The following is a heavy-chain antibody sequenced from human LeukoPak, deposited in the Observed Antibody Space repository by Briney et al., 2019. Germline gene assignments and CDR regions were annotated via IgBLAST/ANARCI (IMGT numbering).Heavy chain of an antibody. V-gene: IGHV4-4*07. CDR3: ARVSQVPYYDILTGYGHYYFDY. J-gene: IGHJ4*02. D-gene: IGHD3-9*01. Sequence: SETLSLTCTVSGGSISSYYWSWIRQPAGKGLEWIGRIYTSGSTNYNPSLKSRVTMSVDTSKNQFSLKLSSVTAADTAVYYCARVSQVPYYDILTGYGHYYFDYWGQGTLVTVSS. CDR2: IYTSGST. CDR1: GGSISSYY.